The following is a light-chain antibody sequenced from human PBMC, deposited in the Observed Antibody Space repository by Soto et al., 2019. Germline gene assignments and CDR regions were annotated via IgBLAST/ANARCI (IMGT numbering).Light chain of an antibody. V-gene: IGKV1-12*01. CDR2: AAS. J-gene: IGKJ4*01. CDR1: QGIGSW. Sequence: DIQMTQSPSSVSAPVGDRVTITCRASQGIGSWLAWYQQKPGKAPKLLIYAASSLQTGVPSRFSGSGSGTDFSLTITSLQPEDSSTYYCQQANSFPRTFGGGTKVEIK. CDR3: QQANSFPRT.